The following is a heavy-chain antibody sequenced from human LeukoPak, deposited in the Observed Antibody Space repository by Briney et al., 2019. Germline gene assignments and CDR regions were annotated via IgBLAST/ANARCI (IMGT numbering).Heavy chain of an antibody. J-gene: IGHJ4*01. Sequence: PSETLSLTCTVSGDSISNYYWSWIRQPPGKGLEWIGYIYYSGSTNYNPSLKSRVTISVDTSKNQFSLKLSSVTAADTAVYYCAREVVAAPGTVDYWGQGTLVTVSS. CDR3: AREVVAAPGTVDY. D-gene: IGHD6-13*01. CDR1: GDSISNYY. V-gene: IGHV4-59*01. CDR2: IYYSGST.